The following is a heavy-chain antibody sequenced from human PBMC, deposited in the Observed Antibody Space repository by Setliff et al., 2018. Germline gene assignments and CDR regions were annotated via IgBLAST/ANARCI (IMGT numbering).Heavy chain of an antibody. J-gene: IGHJ6*03. D-gene: IGHD4-4*01. Sequence: PSETLSLTCLVSGVSTSNVNYYWAWIRQPPGKGLEWIASIYYNGNTYYNPSLKSRVTMSVVTSKNQFSLKLSSVTAADTAVYYCASNALPHYDYSNYEGLYDYYYYMDVWGKGTTVTVSS. V-gene: IGHV4-39*01. CDR3: ASNALPHYDYSNYEGLYDYYYYMDV. CDR1: GVSTSNVNYY. CDR2: IYYNGNT.